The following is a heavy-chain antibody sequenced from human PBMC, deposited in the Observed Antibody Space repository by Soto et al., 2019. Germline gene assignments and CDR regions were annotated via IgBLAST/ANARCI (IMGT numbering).Heavy chain of an antibody. J-gene: IGHJ6*02. CDR3: ARMGDVPYYYSGMDV. V-gene: IGHV1-18*01. Sequence: QVQLVQSGAEVKKPGASVKVSCKASGYTFTSYGITWVRQAPGQGLERLGWINGYNGNTNYAQKLQGRVTMTTDTSTSTAYMELRSLRSDDTAVYYCARMGDVPYYYSGMDVWGQGTTVTVSS. CDR1: GYTFTSYG. D-gene: IGHD3-16*01. CDR2: INGYNGNT.